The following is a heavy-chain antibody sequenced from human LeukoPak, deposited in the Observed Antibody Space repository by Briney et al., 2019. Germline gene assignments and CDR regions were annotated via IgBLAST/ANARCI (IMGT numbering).Heavy chain of an antibody. CDR3: AREDSSTSCYTL. CDR1: GGSISSGDYY. Sequence: SETLSLTCTVSGGSISSGDYYWSWIRQPPGTGLEWIGYIYYSGSTYYNPSLKSRVTISVDTSKNQFSLKLSSVTAADTAVYYCAREDSSTSCYTLWGQGTLVTVSS. J-gene: IGHJ4*02. V-gene: IGHV4-30-4*08. D-gene: IGHD2-2*02. CDR2: IYYSGST.